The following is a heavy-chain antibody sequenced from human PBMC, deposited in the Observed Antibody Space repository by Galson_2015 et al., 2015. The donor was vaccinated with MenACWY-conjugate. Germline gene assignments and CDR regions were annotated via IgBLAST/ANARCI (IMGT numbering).Heavy chain of an antibody. CDR2: ISSSSSYT. V-gene: IGHV3-11*05. CDR1: GFTFSDYY. J-gene: IGHJ4*02. CDR3: ARGGSDSGY. Sequence: SLRLSCAASGFTFSDYYMSWLRQAPGKGLEWVSYISSSSSYTNYADSVQGRFTISGDNAKNSLYLQMNSLRAEDTAVYYCARGGSDSGYWGQGTLVTVSS. D-gene: IGHD6-25*01.